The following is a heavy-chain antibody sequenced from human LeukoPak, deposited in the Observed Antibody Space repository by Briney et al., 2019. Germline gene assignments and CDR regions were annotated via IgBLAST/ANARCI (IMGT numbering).Heavy chain of an antibody. CDR1: GGSISGYY. CDR3: AREYSIHPLFYNWFDP. CDR2: IYYSGST. J-gene: IGHJ5*02. V-gene: IGHV4-59*01. Sequence: PSETLSLTCTVSGGSISGYYWSWIRQPPGKGLEWIGYIYYSGSTNYNPSLKSRVTISVDTSKNQFSLKLSSVTAADTAVYYCAREYSIHPLFYNWFDPWGQGTLVTVSS. D-gene: IGHD6-13*01.